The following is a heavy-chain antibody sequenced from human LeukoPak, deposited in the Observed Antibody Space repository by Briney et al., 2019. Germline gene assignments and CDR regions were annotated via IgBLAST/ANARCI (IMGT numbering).Heavy chain of an antibody. J-gene: IGHJ3*01. V-gene: IGHV4-38-2*01. CDR1: GHSVTSGYF. CDR2: IFHTGIT. CDR3: ARRATAGDDAFXX. D-gene: IGHD7-27*01. Sequence: SETLSLTCAVSGHSVTSGYFWGWIRQPPGNGLDWIGDIFHTGITYYHPSLKSRVSISIDTSTNQFSLRLTSVSAADTAVYYCARRATAGDDAFXXWGQGTMVT.